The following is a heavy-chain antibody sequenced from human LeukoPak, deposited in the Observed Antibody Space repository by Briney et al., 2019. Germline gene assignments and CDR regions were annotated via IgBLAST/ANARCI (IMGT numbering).Heavy chain of an antibody. CDR1: GGTFSSSA. V-gene: IGHV1-69*13. CDR2: IIPIFGTA. CDR3: ASVGSGSYPFDY. Sequence: SVKVSCKASGGTFSSSAFNWVRQAPGQGLEWMGGIIPIFGTANYAQKFQGRVTITADESTRTAYMELSSLRSEDTAVYYCASVGSGSYPFDYWGQGTLVTVSS. J-gene: IGHJ4*02. D-gene: IGHD3-10*01.